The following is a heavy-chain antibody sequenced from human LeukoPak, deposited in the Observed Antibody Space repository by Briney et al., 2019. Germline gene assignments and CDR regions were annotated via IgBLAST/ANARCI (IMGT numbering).Heavy chain of an antibody. CDR3: ATETKNWFDP. CDR2: IYYSGST. J-gene: IGHJ5*02. CDR1: GGSISTSYYY. Sequence: SETLSLTCTVSGGSISTSYYYWGWIRQPPGKGLEWIGSIYYSGSTYYNPPLKSRVTISVDTSKNQFSLKVRSVTAADTAVYYCATETKNWFDPWGQGTLVTVSS. V-gene: IGHV4-39*02.